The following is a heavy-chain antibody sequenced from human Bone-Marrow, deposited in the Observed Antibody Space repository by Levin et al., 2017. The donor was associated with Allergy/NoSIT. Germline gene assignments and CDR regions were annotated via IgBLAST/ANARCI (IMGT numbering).Heavy chain of an antibody. J-gene: IGHJ4*02. CDR1: GFTSSSFA. CDR2: ISGDGDST. CDR3: AKGLAWDGSVTTTFVH. V-gene: IGHV3-23*01. D-gene: IGHD4-17*01. Sequence: PGGSLRLSCSASGFTSSSFALSWVRQAPGKGLEWVSSISGDGDSTYYADSVKGRFTISRDNSMHTPFLQMNSLRADDTAVYYCAKGLAWDGSVTTTFVHWGQGTLISVSS.